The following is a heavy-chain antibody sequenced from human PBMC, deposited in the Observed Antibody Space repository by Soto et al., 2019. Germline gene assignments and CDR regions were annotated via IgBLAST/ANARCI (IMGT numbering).Heavy chain of an antibody. CDR3: ARGQVEDTRWFDP. CDR1: GGSFSGYY. CDR2: INHSGST. D-gene: IGHD1-26*01. V-gene: IGHV4-34*01. Sequence: SETLSLTCAVYGGSFSGYYWSWIRQPPGKGLEWIGEINHSGSTNYNPSLKSRVTISVDTSKNQFSLKLSSVTAADTAVYYCARGQVEDTRWFDPWGQGTLVTVSS. J-gene: IGHJ5*02.